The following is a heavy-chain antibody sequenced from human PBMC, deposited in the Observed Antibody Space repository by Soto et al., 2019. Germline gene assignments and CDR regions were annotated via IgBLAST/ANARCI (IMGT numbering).Heavy chain of an antibody. J-gene: IGHJ4*02. D-gene: IGHD7-27*01. CDR1: GYSISSGHY. CDR3: ARDLNWGFSDY. V-gene: IGHV4-38-2*02. CDR2: ISHSGTT. Sequence: SETLSLTCAVSGYSISSGHYCGWIRQPPGKGLEWIGSISHSGTTYYNPSLKSQVTISLDTSKNQFSLKLRSVTAADTAVYYCARDLNWGFSDYWGQGTLVTVSS.